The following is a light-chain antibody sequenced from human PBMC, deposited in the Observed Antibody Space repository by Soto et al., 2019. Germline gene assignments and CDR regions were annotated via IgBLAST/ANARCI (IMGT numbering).Light chain of an antibody. CDR2: ANT. CDR1: SSNIGAGYD. CDR3: QSYDSSLSGSGV. Sequence: QSVLTQPPSVSGAPGQRVTISCTGSSSNIGAGYDVHWYQRLPGTAPKLLIYANTNRPSGVPDRFSGSQSGTSASLAITGLQAEDEADYYCQSYDSSLSGSGVFGTGTKLTVL. J-gene: IGLJ1*01. V-gene: IGLV1-40*01.